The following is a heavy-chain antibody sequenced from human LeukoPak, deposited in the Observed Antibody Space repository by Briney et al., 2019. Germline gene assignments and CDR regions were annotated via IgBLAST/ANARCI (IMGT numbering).Heavy chain of an antibody. CDR3: VRGPYTNYYDSSGYDY. D-gene: IGHD3-22*01. CDR2: ISDSGGST. J-gene: IGHJ4*02. Sequence: GGSLRLSCAASGFTFSTYAMSWVRQAPGKGLEWVSSISDSGGSTSYANSVKGRFTISRDNPKNTVYLQLNSLRVEDTAVYYCVRGPYTNYYDSSGYDYWGQGTLVTVSS. V-gene: IGHV3-23*01. CDR1: GFTFSTYA.